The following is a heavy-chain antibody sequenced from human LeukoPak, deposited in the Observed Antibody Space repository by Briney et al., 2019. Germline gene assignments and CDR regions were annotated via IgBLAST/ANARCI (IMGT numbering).Heavy chain of an antibody. Sequence: GGSLRLSCAASGFTFSSYGMHWVRQAPGKGLEWVAAISYDGSNKFYADSVKGRFTISRDNAKNSLSLQMNSLRDVDTAVYYCARGYYDSGGYYFGLRYFDYWGQGTLVTVSS. D-gene: IGHD3-22*01. CDR2: ISYDGSNK. CDR3: ARGYYDSGGYYFGLRYFDY. V-gene: IGHV3-30*03. J-gene: IGHJ4*02. CDR1: GFTFSSYG.